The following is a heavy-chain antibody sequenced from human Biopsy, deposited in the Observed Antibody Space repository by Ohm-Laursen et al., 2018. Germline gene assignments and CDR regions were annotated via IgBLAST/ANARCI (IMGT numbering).Heavy chain of an antibody. J-gene: IGHJ6*02. V-gene: IGHV4-34*01. CDR3: MRGVDYYDPYHYYALDV. CDR2: INHSGRT. CDR1: GESFNGYY. D-gene: IGHD3-22*01. Sequence: SDTLSLTCGVYGESFNGYYWSWIRQTPGKGLEWIGEINHSGRTNYNPSLKSRVTISVDTSKNQFSLKVRSVTAADTAVYYCMRGVDYYDPYHYYALDVWGQGTTVTVSS.